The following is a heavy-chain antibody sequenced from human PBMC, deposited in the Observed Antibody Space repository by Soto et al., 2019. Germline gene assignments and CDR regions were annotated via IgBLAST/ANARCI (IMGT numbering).Heavy chain of an antibody. J-gene: IGHJ6*02. CDR1: GGTFSNSA. CDR3: ARDKDRLQLGGNYYYMLDV. Sequence: QVQLEQSGAEVKKPGSSVKVSCKASGGTFSNSAISWVRQAPGQGLEWLGGIMPIFRTPDYAQKFQGRVTITADESTSTAYMELSGLRSDDTAVYYRARDKDRLQLGGNYYYMLDVWGPGTTVTVSS. V-gene: IGHV1-69*12. CDR2: IMPIFRTP. D-gene: IGHD1-26*01.